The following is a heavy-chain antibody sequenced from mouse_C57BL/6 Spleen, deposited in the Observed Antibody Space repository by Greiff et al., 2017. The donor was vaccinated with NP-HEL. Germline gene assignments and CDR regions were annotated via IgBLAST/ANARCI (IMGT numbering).Heavy chain of an antibody. D-gene: IGHD2-4*01. CDR3: ARPDYDYRYAMDY. J-gene: IGHJ4*01. Sequence: VQLQQSGPELVKPGASVKIPCKASGYTFTDYNMDWVKQSPGKSLEWIGDINPNNGGTIYNQKFKGKATLTVDKSSSTAYMELRSLTSEDTAVYYGARPDYDYRYAMDYWGQGTSVTVSS. V-gene: IGHV1-18*01. CDR2: INPNNGGT. CDR1: GYTFTDYN.